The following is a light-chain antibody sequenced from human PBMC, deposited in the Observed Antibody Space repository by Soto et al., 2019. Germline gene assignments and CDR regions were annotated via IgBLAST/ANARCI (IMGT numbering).Light chain of an antibody. CDR3: QQYNNWPPEGT. CDR1: QSVSNR. CDR2: DAS. V-gene: IGKV3-15*01. J-gene: IGKJ1*01. Sequence: EIVMTQSPATLSVSPGERVTLSCRASQSVSNRLAWYQHKPGQAPRLVIYDASTRATGIPASFSGSGSGTEFTLTISSLQSADFAVYYCQQYNNWPPEGTFGQGTKVEIK.